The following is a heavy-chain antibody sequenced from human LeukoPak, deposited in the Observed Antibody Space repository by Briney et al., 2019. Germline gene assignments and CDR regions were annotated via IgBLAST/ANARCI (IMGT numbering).Heavy chain of an antibody. CDR1: GGSISGGGFY. Sequence: SETLSLTCTVSGGSISGGGFYWSWIRQPPGKGLEWIGYLYHSGSTYYNPSLKSRVTISVDTSKNQFSLKLSSVTAADTAVYYCARVTDVAHSGYDNNFIWGQGTLVTVSS. D-gene: IGHD5-12*01. J-gene: IGHJ4*02. CDR2: LYHSGST. V-gene: IGHV4-30-2*01. CDR3: ARVTDVAHSGYDNNFI.